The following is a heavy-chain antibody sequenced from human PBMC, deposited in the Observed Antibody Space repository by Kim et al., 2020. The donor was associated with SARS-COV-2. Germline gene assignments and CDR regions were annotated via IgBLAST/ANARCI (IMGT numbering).Heavy chain of an antibody. J-gene: IGHJ1*01. V-gene: IGHV3-23*01. Sequence: GGSLRLSCAASGFTVSSYAMSWVRQAPGKGLEWVSAISGSGGSTYYADSVKGRFTISRDNSKNTLYLQMNSLRAEDTAVYYCAKGPEGSGSYSIEYFQHWGLGTLVTVSS. D-gene: IGHD1-26*01. CDR1: GFTVSSYA. CDR3: AKGPEGSGSYSIEYFQH. CDR2: ISGSGGST.